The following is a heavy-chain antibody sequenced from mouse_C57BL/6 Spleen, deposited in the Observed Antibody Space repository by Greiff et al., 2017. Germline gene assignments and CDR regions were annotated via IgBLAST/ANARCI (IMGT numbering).Heavy chain of an antibody. D-gene: IGHD1-1*01. J-gene: IGHJ1*03. Sequence: VQLQQPGAELVKPGASVKMSCKASGYTFTSYWITWVKQRPGQGLEWIGDIYPGSGSTNYNEKFKSKATLTVDTSSSTAYMQLSSLTSEDSAVYYGARTPYYFGSSYGGYFDVWGTGTTVTVSS. CDR3: ARTPYYFGSSYGGYFDV. CDR1: GYTFTSYW. V-gene: IGHV1-55*01. CDR2: IYPGSGST.